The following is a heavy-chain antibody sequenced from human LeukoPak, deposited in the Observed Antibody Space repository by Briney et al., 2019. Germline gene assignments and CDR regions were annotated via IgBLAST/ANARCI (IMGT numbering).Heavy chain of an antibody. V-gene: IGHV4-61*08. CDR3: ARDSLLRGSGWDYWYFDL. J-gene: IGHJ2*01. Sequence: SETLSLTCTVSGGSISSGGYYWSWIRQPPGKGLEWIGNMHYSGSSNYNPSLKSRVTISVDSSMNQFSLLLTSATAADTAVYYCARDSLLRGSGWDYWYFDLWGRGTLVTVSS. D-gene: IGHD6-25*01. CDR1: GGSISSGGYY. CDR2: MHYSGSS.